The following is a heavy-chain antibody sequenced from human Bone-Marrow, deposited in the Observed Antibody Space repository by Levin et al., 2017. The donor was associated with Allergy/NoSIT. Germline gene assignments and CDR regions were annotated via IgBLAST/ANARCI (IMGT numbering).Heavy chain of an antibody. CDR3: ANPPLIAVADPYYYYGMDV. J-gene: IGHJ6*02. Sequence: GGSLRLSCAASGFTFSSYAMSWVRQAPGKGLEWVSAISGSGGSTYYADSVKGRFTISRDNSKNTLYLQMNSLRAEDTAVYYCANPPLIAVADPYYYYGMDVWGQGTTVTVSS. CDR1: GFTFSSYA. V-gene: IGHV3-23*01. D-gene: IGHD6-19*01. CDR2: ISGSGGST.